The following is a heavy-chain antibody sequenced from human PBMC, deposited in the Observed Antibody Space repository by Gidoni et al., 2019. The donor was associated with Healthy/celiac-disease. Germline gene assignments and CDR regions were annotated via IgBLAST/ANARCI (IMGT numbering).Heavy chain of an antibody. CDR3: ARALYYYDSSGYYEPVGYFDY. CDR2: IYYSGST. CDR1: GRSISSGGYY. V-gene: IGHV4-31*03. J-gene: IGHJ4*02. D-gene: IGHD3-22*01. Sequence: QVQLQESGPGLVKPSQTLSLTCTVSGRSISSGGYYWSWIRQHPGKGLAWIGYIYYSGSTYYNPSLKSRVTISVDTSKNQFSLKLSSVTAADTAVYYCARALYYYDSSGYYEPVGYFDYWGQGTLVTVSS.